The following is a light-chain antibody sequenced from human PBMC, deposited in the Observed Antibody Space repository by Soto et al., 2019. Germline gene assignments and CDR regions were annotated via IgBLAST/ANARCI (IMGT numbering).Light chain of an antibody. CDR1: QGINKW. CDR3: QQANSFPRS. CDR2: AAS. V-gene: IGKV1-12*01. Sequence: DIQMTQSPSSVSAAVGDRVTITCRASQGINKWLAWYQQKPGKAPQLLISAASTLRSGVPSRFSGSGAGTDFSLTSSNLPPEDFATYFCQQANSFPRSFGGGTRVE. J-gene: IGKJ4*01.